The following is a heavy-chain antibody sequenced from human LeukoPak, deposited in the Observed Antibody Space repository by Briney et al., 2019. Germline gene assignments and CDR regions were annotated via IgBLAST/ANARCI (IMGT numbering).Heavy chain of an antibody. Sequence: GGSLRLSCAASGFTFSSYGMHWVRQAPGKRLEWVAVISYDGSNKYYADSVKGRFTISRDNSKNSLYLQMNSLRAEDTAVYYCARHLLDSSGYTLYYFDYWGQGTLVTVSS. D-gene: IGHD3-22*01. CDR3: ARHLLDSSGYTLYYFDY. J-gene: IGHJ4*02. CDR1: GFTFSSYG. V-gene: IGHV3-30*03. CDR2: ISYDGSNK.